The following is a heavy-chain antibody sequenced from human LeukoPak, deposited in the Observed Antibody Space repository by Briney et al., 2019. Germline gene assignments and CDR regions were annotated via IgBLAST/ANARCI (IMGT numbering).Heavy chain of an antibody. J-gene: IGHJ4*02. CDR3: ARDWYSSGRYDF. D-gene: IGHD6-19*01. CDR1: GFTVSSSY. Sequence: GGSLRLSCAVSGFTVSSSYMSWVRQALGKGLEYISLIYSGGNTYYADSVKGRFTISRDNSKNTLFLQMNSLRAEDTAVYYCARDWYSSGRYDFWGQGTLVTVSS. CDR2: IYSGGNT. V-gene: IGHV3-53*01.